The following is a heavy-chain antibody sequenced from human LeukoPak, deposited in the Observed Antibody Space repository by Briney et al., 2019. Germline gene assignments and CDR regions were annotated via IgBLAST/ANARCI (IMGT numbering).Heavy chain of an antibody. CDR2: IYSGGST. V-gene: IGHV3-53*01. CDR1: GFIFSDYY. CDR3: ARDQGYYYDSSGSLPGA. Sequence: GGSLRLSCAASGFIFSDYYMSWVRQAPGKGLEWVSVIYSGGSTYYADSVKGRFTISRDNSKNTLYLQMNSLRAEDTAVYYCARDQGYYYDSSGSLPGAWGQGTLVTVSS. D-gene: IGHD3-22*01. J-gene: IGHJ5*02.